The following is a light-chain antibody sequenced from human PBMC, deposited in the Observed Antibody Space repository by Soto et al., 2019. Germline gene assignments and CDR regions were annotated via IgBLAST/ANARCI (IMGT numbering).Light chain of an antibody. Sequence: DIVMTQSPLSLPVTPGEPASISCRSSHSLLHXXGYNYLDWYLQKPGQSPQLLIYFASNRASGVPDRFRGXGXXXXXTLKISRVEAEDVGVYYCMQAIQPPRTFGQGTKLEIK. CDR1: HSLLHXXGYNY. V-gene: IGKV2-28*01. CDR3: MQAIQPPRT. J-gene: IGKJ2*01. CDR2: FAS.